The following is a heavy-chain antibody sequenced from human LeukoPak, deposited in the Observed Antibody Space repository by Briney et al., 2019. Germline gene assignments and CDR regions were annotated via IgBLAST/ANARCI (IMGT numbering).Heavy chain of an antibody. CDR3: ARDRGVQWLVLGARVFDY. Sequence: PGGSLRLSCAASGFTFSSYWMHWVRQAPGKGLVWVSRINSDGSSTSYADSVKGRFTISRDNAKNSLYLQMNSLRAEDTAVYYCARDRGVQWLVLGARVFDYWGQGTLVTVSS. V-gene: IGHV3-74*01. CDR1: GFTFSSYW. CDR2: INSDGSST. D-gene: IGHD6-19*01. J-gene: IGHJ4*02.